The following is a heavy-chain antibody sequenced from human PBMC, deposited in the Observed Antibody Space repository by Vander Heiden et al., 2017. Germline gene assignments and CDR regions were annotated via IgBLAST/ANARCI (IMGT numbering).Heavy chain of an antibody. D-gene: IGHD6-13*01. V-gene: IGHV3-48*03. CDR2: ISSSGSTI. Sequence: EVQLVESGGGLVQPGGSLRLSCAASGFTFSSYEMNWVRQAPGKGLEWVSYISSSGSTIYYADSVKGRFTISRDNAKNSLYLQMKSMRAEDTAVYYFARAPRSAAGTEFDYWGQGTLVTVYS. J-gene: IGHJ4*02. CDR3: ARAPRSAAGTEFDY. CDR1: GFTFSSYE.